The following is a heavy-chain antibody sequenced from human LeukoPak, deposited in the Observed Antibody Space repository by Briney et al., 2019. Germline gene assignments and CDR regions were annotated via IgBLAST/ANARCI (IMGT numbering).Heavy chain of an antibody. Sequence: GGSLRLSCAASGFTFSSFEMKWVRQAPGKGLEWVSYISSGGSTIYYADSVKGRFTISRDNAKNSLYLQMNSLRADDTALYYCARLSAYYYGSYFYYYMDVWGKGTTVTVSS. CDR2: ISSGGSTI. D-gene: IGHD3-10*01. V-gene: IGHV3-48*03. CDR3: ARLSAYYYGSYFYYYMDV. CDR1: GFTFSSFE. J-gene: IGHJ6*03.